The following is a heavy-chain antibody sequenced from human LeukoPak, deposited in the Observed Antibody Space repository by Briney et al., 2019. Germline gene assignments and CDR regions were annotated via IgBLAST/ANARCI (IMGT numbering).Heavy chain of an antibody. D-gene: IGHD6-19*01. J-gene: IGHJ4*02. Sequence: GASVKVSCKASGYTFTGYYIHWLRQAPGQGLERMGWIAANSGDTNYAQKFRGRVTMTRDTSVSTAYMELSRLTSDDTAVYYCARDIAPSGQWLFDYWGQGTLVTVSS. V-gene: IGHV1-2*02. CDR3: ARDIAPSGQWLFDY. CDR2: IAANSGDT. CDR1: GYTFTGYY.